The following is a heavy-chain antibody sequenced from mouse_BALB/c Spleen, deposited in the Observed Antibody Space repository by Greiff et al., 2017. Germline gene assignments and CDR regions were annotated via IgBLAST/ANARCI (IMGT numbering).Heavy chain of an antibody. CDR2: INPYNDGT. V-gene: IGHV1-14*01. J-gene: IGHJ1*01. D-gene: IGHD1-2*01. CDR3: ARFTTAWYFDV. Sequence: SGPELVKPGASVKMSCKASGYTFTSYVMHWVKQKPGQGLEWIGYINPYNDGTKYNEKFKGKATLTSDKSSSTAYMELSSLTSEDSAVYYCARFTTAWYFDVWGAGTTVTVSS. CDR1: GYTFTSYV.